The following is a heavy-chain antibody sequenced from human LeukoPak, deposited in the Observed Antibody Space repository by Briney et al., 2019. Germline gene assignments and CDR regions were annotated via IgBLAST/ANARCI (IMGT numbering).Heavy chain of an antibody. CDR3: AADGSLFRADTAMAAPPYYYYGMDV. CDR2: IVVGSGNT. J-gene: IGHJ6*02. Sequence: VASVKVSCKASGFTFTSSAMQWVRQARGQRLEWIGWIVVGSGNTNYAQKFQERVTITRDMSTSTAYMELSSLRSEDTAVYYCAADGSLFRADTAMAAPPYYYYGMDVWGQGTTVTVSS. D-gene: IGHD5-18*01. CDR1: GFTFTSSA. V-gene: IGHV1-58*02.